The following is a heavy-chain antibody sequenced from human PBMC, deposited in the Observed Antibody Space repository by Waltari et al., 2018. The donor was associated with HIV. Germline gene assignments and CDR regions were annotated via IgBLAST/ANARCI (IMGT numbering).Heavy chain of an antibody. CDR1: AFTFSDYS. D-gene: IGHD6-13*01. CDR3: ARDSRGTSWSLNWFDP. J-gene: IGHJ5*02. Sequence: EVQLVASGGGLVKPGGSLRLSCAASAFTFSDYSMTWVRQSPGKGLEWVSSIISSGSFIYYADSVNGRFTISRDNAQNSMYLQMNNLRADDSAMYYCARDSRGTSWSLNWFDPWGQGTLVTVSS. V-gene: IGHV3-21*02. CDR2: IISSGSFI.